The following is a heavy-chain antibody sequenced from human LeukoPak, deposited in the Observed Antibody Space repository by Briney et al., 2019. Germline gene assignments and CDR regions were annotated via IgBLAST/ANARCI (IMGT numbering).Heavy chain of an antibody. D-gene: IGHD6-19*01. J-gene: IGHJ4*02. CDR2: IIPIFGTA. V-gene: IGHV1-69*06. CDR1: GGTFSSYA. Sequence: ASVKVSCKASGGTFSSYAISWVRQAPGQGLEWRGGIIPIFGTANYAQKFQGRVTITADKSTSTAYMELSSLRSEDTAVYYCAREGVAVAGTYFDYWGQGTLVTVSS. CDR3: AREGVAVAGTYFDY.